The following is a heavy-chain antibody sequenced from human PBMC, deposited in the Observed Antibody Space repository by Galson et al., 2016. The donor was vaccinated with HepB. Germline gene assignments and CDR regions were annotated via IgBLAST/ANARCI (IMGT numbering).Heavy chain of an antibody. V-gene: IGHV5-51*01. J-gene: IGHJ1*01. D-gene: IGHD4-23*01. CDR3: ARRAARLYGGNSKYLQY. CDR1: GYTFTTYW. Sequence: QSGAEVKKAGESLKISCKSSGYTFTTYWIDWVRQMPGKGLEWMGVISPDDSDTRYNPSFQGQVTISVDKSFSTAFLQWSSLKPSDTAMYYCARRAARLYGGNSKYLQYWGQGTLVTVSS. CDR2: ISPDDSDT.